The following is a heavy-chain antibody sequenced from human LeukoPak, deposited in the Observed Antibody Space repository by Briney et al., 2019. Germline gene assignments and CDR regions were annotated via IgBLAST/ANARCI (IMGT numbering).Heavy chain of an antibody. D-gene: IGHD2-15*01. CDR2: ISSSGSTI. V-gene: IGHV3-48*01. CDR1: GFTFGSYI. CDR3: GKVALGYCSGSSCYYFDY. J-gene: IGHJ4*02. Sequence: GGSLRLSCAASGFTFGSYIMNWVRQAPGKGLEWVSYISSSGSTIYYSDSVKGRFTISRDNSKNTLYLQMNSLRAEDTALYYCGKVALGYCSGSSCYYFDYGGQGTLVTVSS.